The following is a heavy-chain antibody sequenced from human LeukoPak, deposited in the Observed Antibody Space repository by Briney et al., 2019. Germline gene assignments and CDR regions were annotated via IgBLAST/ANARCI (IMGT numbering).Heavy chain of an antibody. Sequence: PSETLSLTCAVYGGSFSGYYWSWIRQPPGKGLEWIGEINHSGSTNYNPSLKSRVTISVDTSKNQFSLKLSSVTAADAAVYYCARRVVRGVIITTYYFDYWGQGTLVTVSS. V-gene: IGHV4-34*01. CDR1: GGSFSGYY. CDR3: ARRVVRGVIITTYYFDY. D-gene: IGHD3-10*01. CDR2: INHSGST. J-gene: IGHJ4*02.